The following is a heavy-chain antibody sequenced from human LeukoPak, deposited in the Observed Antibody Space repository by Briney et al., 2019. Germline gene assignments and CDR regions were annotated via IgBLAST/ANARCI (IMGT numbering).Heavy chain of an antibody. CDR1: GYTFTSYD. D-gene: IGHD6-13*01. CDR3: AMPYSSSWYLPHLPFDY. J-gene: IGHJ4*02. CDR2: MNPNSGNT. V-gene: IGHV1-8*01. Sequence: ASVKVSCKASGYTFTSYDISWVRQATGQGLEWMGWMNPNSGNTGYAQKFQGRVTMTRNTSISTAYMELSSLRSEDTAVYYCAMPYSSSWYLPHLPFDYWGQGTLVTVSS.